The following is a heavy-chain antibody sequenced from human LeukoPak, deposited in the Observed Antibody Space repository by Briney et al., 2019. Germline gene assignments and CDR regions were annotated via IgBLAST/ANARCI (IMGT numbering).Heavy chain of an antibody. CDR1: GFTFSSYS. CDR2: LSASGYST. J-gene: IGHJ4*02. V-gene: IGHV3-23*01. CDR3: TKVRYSSNYYAPFDF. D-gene: IGHD6-13*01. Sequence: GGSPRLSCVASGFTFSSYSMTWVRQAPGKGLEWVSSLSASGYSTFYADSVNGRFTISRDNSENTLYLQMNSLRADDTALYYCTKVRYSSNYYAPFDFWGQGTLVTVSS.